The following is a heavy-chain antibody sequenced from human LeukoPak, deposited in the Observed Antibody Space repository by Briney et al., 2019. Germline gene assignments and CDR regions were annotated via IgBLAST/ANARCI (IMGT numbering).Heavy chain of an antibody. CDR2: ITDNGRKT. CDR3: AKITVATTPNY. V-gene: IGHV3-23*01. CDR1: GLTFSSYA. J-gene: IGHJ4*02. D-gene: IGHD3-10*01. Sequence: PGGSLRLSCAASGLTFSSYAMNWVRQASGKGLEWVSGITDNGRKTYYADSVKGRFSISRDNSKNTLYLQMSDLRAEDTAVYYCAKITVATTPNYWGQGTPVTVSS.